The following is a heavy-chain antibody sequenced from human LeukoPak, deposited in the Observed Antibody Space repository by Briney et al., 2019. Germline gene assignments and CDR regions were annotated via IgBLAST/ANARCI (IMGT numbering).Heavy chain of an antibody. CDR1: GFTFSNYW. D-gene: IGHD5-24*01. CDR3: ARGDGYNFFDY. Sequence: GGSLRLSCAASGFTFSNYWMHWVRQAPGKGLVWVSRINSDGTTTEYADSVKGRFAISRDNSENTLYLQMKSLRAEDTAVYYCARGDGYNFFDYWGQGTLVTVSS. J-gene: IGHJ4*02. V-gene: IGHV3-74*03. CDR2: INSDGTTT.